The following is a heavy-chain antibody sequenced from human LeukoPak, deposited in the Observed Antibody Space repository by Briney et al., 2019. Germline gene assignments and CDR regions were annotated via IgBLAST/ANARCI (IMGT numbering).Heavy chain of an antibody. D-gene: IGHD6-19*01. J-gene: IGHJ5*02. CDR1: GGSISSSSYY. CDR2: IYYSGST. CDR3: ASSLGSSGWYVWFDP. Sequence: PSETLSLTCTVSGGSISSSSYYWGWIRQPPGKGLEWIGSIYYSGSTYYNPSLKSRVTISVDTSKNQFSLKLSSVTAADMAVYYCASSLGSSGWYVWFDPWGQGTLVTVSS. V-gene: IGHV4-39*01.